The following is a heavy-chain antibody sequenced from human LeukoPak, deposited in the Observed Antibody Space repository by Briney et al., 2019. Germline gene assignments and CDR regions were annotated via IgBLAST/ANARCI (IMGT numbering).Heavy chain of an antibody. Sequence: GGSLRLSCAASGFTISSYGMHWVRQASGKGLEWVGRIRSKANSYATAYAASVKGRFTISRDDSKNTAYLQMNSLKTEDTAVYYCIPCSSTSCYSDYWGQGTLVTVSS. CDR2: IRSKANSYAT. V-gene: IGHV3-73*01. CDR3: IPCSSTSCYSDY. J-gene: IGHJ4*02. CDR1: GFTISSYG. D-gene: IGHD2-2*01.